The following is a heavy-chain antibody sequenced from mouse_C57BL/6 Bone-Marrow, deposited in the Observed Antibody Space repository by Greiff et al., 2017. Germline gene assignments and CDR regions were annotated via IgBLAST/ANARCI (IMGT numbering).Heavy chain of an antibody. V-gene: IGHV5-17*01. J-gene: IGHJ4*01. D-gene: IGHD3-2*02. CDR1: GFTFSDYG. Sequence: EVKLVESGGGLVKPGGSLKLSCAASGFTFSDYGMHWVRQAPEKGLEWVAYISSGSSTIYYADTVKGRFTISRDNAKNTVFLQMTSLRSEDTAMYYCARASQAYCYAMDYWGQGTSVTVSS. CDR3: ARASQAYCYAMDY. CDR2: ISSGSSTI.